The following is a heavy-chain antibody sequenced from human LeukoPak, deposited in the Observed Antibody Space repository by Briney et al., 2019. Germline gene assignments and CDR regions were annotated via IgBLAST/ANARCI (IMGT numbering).Heavy chain of an antibody. CDR2: MKHSGST. CDR1: GVSFSGYY. Sequence: SENLSLTCAVYGVSFSGYYWSWIRQPPGKGLEWIGEMKHSGSTNYKPSLETRVPISVDTSKNQFSLKLSSVTAADTAVYYCARKSSSGYGGHYYYYYMDVWGKGTTVTISS. J-gene: IGHJ6*03. CDR3: ARKSSSGYGGHYYYYYMDV. V-gene: IGHV4-34*01. D-gene: IGHD4-23*01.